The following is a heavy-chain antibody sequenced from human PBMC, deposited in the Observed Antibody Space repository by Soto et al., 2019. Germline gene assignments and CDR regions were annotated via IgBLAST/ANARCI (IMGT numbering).Heavy chain of an antibody. D-gene: IGHD3-10*01. CDR3: AKGEVELWFGEPLSRTEYFQH. J-gene: IGHJ1*01. CDR1: GFTFSSYG. V-gene: IGHV3-30*18. CDR2: ISYDGSNK. Sequence: LRLSCAASGFTFSSYGMHWVRQAPGKGLEWVAVISYDGSNKYYADSVKGRFTISRDNSKNALYLQMNSLRAEDTAVYYCAKGEVELWFGEPLSRTEYFQHWGQGTLVTVSS.